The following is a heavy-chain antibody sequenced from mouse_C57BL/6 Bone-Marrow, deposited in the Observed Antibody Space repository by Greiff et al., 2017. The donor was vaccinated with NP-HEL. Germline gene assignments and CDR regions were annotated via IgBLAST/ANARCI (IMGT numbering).Heavy chain of an antibody. V-gene: IGHV3-6*01. CDR2: ISYDGSN. D-gene: IGHD2-4*01. Sequence: DVQLQESGPGLVKPSQSLSLTCSVTGYSITSGYYWNWIRQFPGNKLEWMGYISYDGSNNYNPSLKNRISITRDTSKNQFFLKLNSVTTEDTATYYCARDRGIYYDYDFDYWGQGTTLTVSS. J-gene: IGHJ2*01. CDR1: GYSITSGYY. CDR3: ARDRGIYYDYDFDY.